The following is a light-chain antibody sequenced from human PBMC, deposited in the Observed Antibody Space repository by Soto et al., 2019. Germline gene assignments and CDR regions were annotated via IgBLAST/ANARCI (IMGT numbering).Light chain of an antibody. J-gene: IGKJ2*01. Sequence: DIVMTQSPLSLPVTPGEPASISCRSSQSLLHSTGHNYLDWYLQKPGQAPQLLIYLVSNRASGVPDRFSGSGSGTDFTLKISRVEAEDVGVYYCMQVLQTPHTFGQGTKLEIK. CDR1: QSLLHSTGHNY. CDR3: MQVLQTPHT. V-gene: IGKV2-28*01. CDR2: LVS.